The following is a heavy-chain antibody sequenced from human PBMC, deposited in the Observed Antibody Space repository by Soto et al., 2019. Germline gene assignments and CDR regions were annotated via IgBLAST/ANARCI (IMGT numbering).Heavy chain of an antibody. Sequence: PSETLSLTCSVSGGTITSGRSSWNWIRQSPGKGLEWIAYIYHSGSTYYNPSLKSRVTISVDRSENQFSLKLTSVTAADTAVYYCVRESVACGPHRFAIWGPRTLVSASS. CDR3: VRESVACGPHRFAI. D-gene: IGHD2-15*01. CDR1: GGTITSGRSS. CDR2: IYHSGST. V-gene: IGHV4-30-2*06. J-gene: IGHJ4*02.